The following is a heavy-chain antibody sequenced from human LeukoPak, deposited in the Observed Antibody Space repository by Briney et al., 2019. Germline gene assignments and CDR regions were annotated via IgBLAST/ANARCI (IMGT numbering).Heavy chain of an antibody. CDR1: GGSISSYY. D-gene: IGHD6-19*01. J-gene: IGHJ3*02. CDR3: ARHGDYSSGWYFSDFDI. CDR2: IYYSGST. V-gene: IGHV4-59*08. Sequence: PSETLSLTCIVSGGSISSYYWSWIRQPPSKGPAGIGYIYYSGSTDYNPSLKSRATIGVDTSKNQFSLKLMSVTAADTAVYYCARHGDYSSGWYFSDFDIWGQGTMVTVSS.